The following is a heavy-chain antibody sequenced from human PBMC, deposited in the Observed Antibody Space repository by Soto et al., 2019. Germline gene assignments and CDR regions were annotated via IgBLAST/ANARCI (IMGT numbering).Heavy chain of an antibody. V-gene: IGHV3-23*01. J-gene: IGHJ4*02. Sequence: GSLRLSCAASGFTFSNYAVSWVRQAPGKGLEWVSIISGSGDSPYYADSVKGRFTISRDNSRNTLYLQMNSLRAGDSAKYYCAKEVTSGLYYFDYWGPGTLVTVSS. D-gene: IGHD6-19*01. CDR3: AKEVTSGLYYFDY. CDR1: GFTFSNYA. CDR2: ISGSGDSP.